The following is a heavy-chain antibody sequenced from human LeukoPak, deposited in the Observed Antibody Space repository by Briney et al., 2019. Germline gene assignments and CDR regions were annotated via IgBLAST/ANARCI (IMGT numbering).Heavy chain of an antibody. J-gene: IGHJ3*02. V-gene: IGHV3-30-3*01. CDR2: ISYDGSNK. D-gene: IGHD1-26*01. Sequence: GGSLRLSCAASGFTFSSSAMSWVRQAPGKGLEWVAVISYDGSNKYYADSVKGRFTISRDNSKNTLYLQMNSLRAEDTAVYYCARDRRATGDAFDIWGQGTMVTVSS. CDR3: ARDRRATGDAFDI. CDR1: GFTFSSSA.